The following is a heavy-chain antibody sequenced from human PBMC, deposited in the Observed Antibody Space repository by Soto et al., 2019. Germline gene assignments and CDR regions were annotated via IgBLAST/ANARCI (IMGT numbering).Heavy chain of an antibody. D-gene: IGHD3-10*01. Sequence: EVQLLESGGGLVQPGGSLRLSCAASGFTFSSYAMSWVRQAPGKGLEWVSAISGSGGSTYYADSVKGRFTISRDNSKNTLYLQMNSLRAEDTAVYYCAKGRGITIVRGVIIDYWGQGTLVTVSS. V-gene: IGHV3-23*01. CDR3: AKGRGITIVRGVIIDY. J-gene: IGHJ4*02. CDR1: GFTFSSYA. CDR2: ISGSGGST.